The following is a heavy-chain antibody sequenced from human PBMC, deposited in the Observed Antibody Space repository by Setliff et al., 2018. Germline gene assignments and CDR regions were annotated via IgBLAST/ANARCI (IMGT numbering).Heavy chain of an antibody. CDR2: MKARGLT. Sequence: PSETLSLTCNVSGASISAYYWSWFRQPPGKGLEWIGGMKARGLTEYSPPLKSRVAMSLDTSKNTASLKLSSVTAADTAVYYCARDQGYCGSASCYAQLWFDPWGQGTLVTVSS. J-gene: IGHJ5*02. CDR1: GASISAYY. CDR3: ARDQGYCGSASCYAQLWFDP. D-gene: IGHD2-2*01. V-gene: IGHV4-4*08.